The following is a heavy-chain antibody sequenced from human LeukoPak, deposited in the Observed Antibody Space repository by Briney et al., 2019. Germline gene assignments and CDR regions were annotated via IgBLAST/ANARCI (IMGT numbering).Heavy chain of an antibody. J-gene: IGHJ4*02. V-gene: IGHV1-69*13. CDR2: VIPIFGTA. D-gene: IGHD3-3*01. CDR3: ARDAGGIFGVIRAPDY. CDR1: GGTFSSYA. Sequence: SVKVSCXASGGTFSSYAISWVRQAPGQGLEWMGGVIPIFGTANYAQKFQGRVTITADESTSTAYMELSSLRSEDTAVYYCARDAGGIFGVIRAPDYWGQGTLVTVSS.